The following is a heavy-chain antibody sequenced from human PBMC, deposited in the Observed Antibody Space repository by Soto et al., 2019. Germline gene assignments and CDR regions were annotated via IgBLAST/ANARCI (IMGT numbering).Heavy chain of an antibody. V-gene: IGHV4-34*01. J-gene: IGHJ4*02. D-gene: IGHD2-2*01. CDR3: ARGYASVGAD. CDR2: IDRSGST. Sequence: QVRLHQWGAGLLKASETLSLTCAVFGASFSGHHWSWIRQPPGKGLEWIGEIDRSGSTNYNPSLKSRVIISVDPSKNQLSLKLTSVTAADTAVYYCARGYASVGADWGQGTLVTVSS. CDR1: GASFSGHH.